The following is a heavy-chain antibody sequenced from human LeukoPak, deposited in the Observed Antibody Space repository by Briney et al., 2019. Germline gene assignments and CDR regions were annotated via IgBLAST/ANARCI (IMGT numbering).Heavy chain of an antibody. J-gene: IGHJ6*02. CDR3: ARDRGSSSSGWYRLQWELPRGPPSPSYGMDV. V-gene: IGHV3-48*04. Sequence: PGGSLRLSCAASGFTFSSYSMNWVRQAPGKGLEWVSYISSSSSTIYYADSVKGRFTISRDNAKNSLYLQMNSLRAEDTAVYYCARDRGSSSSGWYRLQWELPRGPPSPSYGMDVWGQGTTVTVSS. CDR1: GFTFSSYS. D-gene: IGHD6-19*01. CDR2: ISSSSSTI.